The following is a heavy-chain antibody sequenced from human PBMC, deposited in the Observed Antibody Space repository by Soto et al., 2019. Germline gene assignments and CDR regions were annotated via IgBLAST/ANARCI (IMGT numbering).Heavy chain of an antibody. CDR1: GGYINSGDYS. CDR2: IYHTGTT. V-gene: IGHV4-30-2*01. Sequence: TLSLTCTVSGGYINSGDYSWTWIRQPPGKGLEWIGYIYHTGTTYYNMSLKSRVTISVDRSKNQFSLKLSSVTAADTAVYYCARGINYYDSSGDSWFDPWGQGTLVTVSS. J-gene: IGHJ5*02. CDR3: ARGINYYDSSGDSWFDP. D-gene: IGHD3-22*01.